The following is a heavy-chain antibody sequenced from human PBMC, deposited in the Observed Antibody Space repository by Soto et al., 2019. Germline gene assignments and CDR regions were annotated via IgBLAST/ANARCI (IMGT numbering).Heavy chain of an antibody. D-gene: IGHD1-26*01. CDR3: ARERVGHSAMDV. Sequence: QVQLQESGPGLVKPSETLSLMCTVSGGSITNYYWSWIRQSTAKGLEWIGYISDSGSTKYNPSLKSRVTISVDTSKNQFSLKLTSVTAADTAVYYCARERVGHSAMDVWGQGTTVTVSS. CDR1: GGSITNYY. CDR2: ISDSGST. J-gene: IGHJ6*02. V-gene: IGHV4-59*01.